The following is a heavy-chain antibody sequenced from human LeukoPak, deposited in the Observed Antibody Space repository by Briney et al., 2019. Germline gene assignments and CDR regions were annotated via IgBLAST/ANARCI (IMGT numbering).Heavy chain of an antibody. CDR1: GFTSSNYA. Sequence: GRSLRASGGTSGFTSSNYATSWVSQAPREGLEWVSAISGSGSNTYYADSVKGQFTISRDNSKNTLYLQMNSLRAEETAVYDCAKHYGSNSMADYWGHGTMVTVSS. V-gene: IGHV3-23*01. CDR2: ISGSGSNT. CDR3: AKHYGSNSMADY. D-gene: IGHD4-23*01. J-gene: IGHJ4*01.